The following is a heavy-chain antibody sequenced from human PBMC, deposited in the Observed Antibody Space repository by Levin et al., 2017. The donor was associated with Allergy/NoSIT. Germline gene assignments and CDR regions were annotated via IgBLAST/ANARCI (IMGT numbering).Heavy chain of an antibody. J-gene: IGHJ6*02. D-gene: IGHD1-1*01. CDR3: VRDSSFETSGTTLWVDYYYGMDV. CDR1: GFTFRTYA. V-gene: IGHV3-23*01. CDR2: ITDRGGST. Sequence: PGGSLRLSCAASGFTFRTYAMTWVRQAPGKGLEWVSGITDRGGSTFYANSVRGRFTISRDNSNHTLSLQMNSLRVEDPAVYYFVRDSSFETSGTTLWVDYYYGMDVWGQGTTVTVSS.